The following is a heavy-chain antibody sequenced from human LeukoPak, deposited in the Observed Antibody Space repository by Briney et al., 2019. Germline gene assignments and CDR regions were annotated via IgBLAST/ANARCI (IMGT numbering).Heavy chain of an antibody. CDR3: ARGSSTTDAFDI. J-gene: IGHJ3*02. Sequence: PSETLSLTCTVYGGSLSSYYWSWIRQPPGKGLEWIGYIYYSGSTNYNPSLKSRVTISVDTSKNQFSLKLSSVTAADTAVYYCARGSSTTDAFDIWGQGTMVTVSS. D-gene: IGHD2-2*01. V-gene: IGHV4-59*01. CDR2: IYYSGST. CDR1: GGSLSSYY.